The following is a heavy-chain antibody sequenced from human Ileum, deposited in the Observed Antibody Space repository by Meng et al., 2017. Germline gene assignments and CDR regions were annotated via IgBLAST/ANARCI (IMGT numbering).Heavy chain of an antibody. D-gene: IGHD1-14*01. V-gene: IGHV4-61*01. J-gene: IGHJ4*02. Sequence: QGQLQQSGPGLLRPSETLSLTCTVSGVSVKRGFDYWNWVRQPPGKGLEFIGSFHHSGSAHYNASLEGRVTMSLDTSKNQFSLRLTSVTAADSALYYCTGGPDSAKSGYWGQGTLVTVAS. CDR3: TGGPDSAKSGY. CDR2: FHHSGSA. CDR1: GVSVKRGFDY.